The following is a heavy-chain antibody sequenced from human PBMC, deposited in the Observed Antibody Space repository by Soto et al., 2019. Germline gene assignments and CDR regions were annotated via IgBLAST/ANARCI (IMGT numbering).Heavy chain of an antibody. CDR3: ARGDYPFSVDV. D-gene: IGHD4-17*01. Sequence: QVQLQESGPGLVKPSQTLSLTCTVSSGSISSGDYFWTWIRQPPGKGLEWIGYISYSGSTYYNPSLKSRVTISADTSKNQFSLNLNSVNAADTAVYYCARGDYPFSVDVWGQGTTVTVSS. J-gene: IGHJ6*02. CDR1: SGSISSGDYF. V-gene: IGHV4-30-4*01. CDR2: ISYSGST.